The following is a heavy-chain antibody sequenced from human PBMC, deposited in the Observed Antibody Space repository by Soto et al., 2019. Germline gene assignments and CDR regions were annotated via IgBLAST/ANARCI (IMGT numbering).Heavy chain of an antibody. V-gene: IGHV4-4*02. J-gene: IGHJ4*02. CDR1: GGSISSANW. CDR2: IYHSGST. CDR3: ASHLGATRGPFDF. D-gene: IGHD1-26*01. Sequence: QVQLQESGPGLVKPSGTLSLTCAVSGGSISSANWWNLVRQPPGKGLEWIGEIYHSGSTNYNPSLKSRVNISVDKSKNQFSLRLSSVTAADTAVYYCASHLGATRGPFDFWGQGTLVTVSS.